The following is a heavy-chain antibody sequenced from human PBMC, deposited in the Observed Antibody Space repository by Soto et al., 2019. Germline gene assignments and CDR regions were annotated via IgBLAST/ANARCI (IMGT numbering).Heavy chain of an antibody. D-gene: IGHD2-2*01. Sequence: PGGSLRLSCAASGFTFNTYWMSWVRQAPGKGLEWVATIRQDGSEKHCVDSVKGRFTISRDNAKNSLSLQMNSLGAEDTAVYYCARGCGRPSCPCLIASWGRGTLVTVSS. CDR1: GFTFNTYW. V-gene: IGHV3-7*01. J-gene: IGHJ4*02. CDR3: ARGCGRPSCPCLIAS. CDR2: IRQDGSEK.